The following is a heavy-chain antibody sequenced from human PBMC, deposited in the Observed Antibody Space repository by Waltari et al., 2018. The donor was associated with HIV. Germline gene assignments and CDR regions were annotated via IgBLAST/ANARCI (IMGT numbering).Heavy chain of an antibody. D-gene: IGHD3-10*01. J-gene: IGHJ6*02. Sequence: EVQLVESGGGLVQPGRSLRLSCAASGFTFDAYAMHWVRQARGKGLEWVRVISLNSGNINDAYSLEGRVTISRDNAKNPRYLQRNSLRAEDTALYYCAKDILYGSGSYIDDFYYVMDVWGQGTTVTVSS. CDR2: ISLNSGNI. CDR1: GFTFDAYA. CDR3: AKDILYGSGSYIDDFYYVMDV. V-gene: IGHV3-9*01.